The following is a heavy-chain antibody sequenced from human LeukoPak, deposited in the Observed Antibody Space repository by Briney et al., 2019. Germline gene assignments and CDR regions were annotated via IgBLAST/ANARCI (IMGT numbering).Heavy chain of an antibody. V-gene: IGHV3-74*01. CDR3: GLIGGYAGY. J-gene: IGHJ4*02. D-gene: IGHD5-12*01. Sequence: GSLRLSCAASGFIFGGYWMHWVRQAPGEGLVWVSRISSDGSDTNYADSVKGRFTISRDNAKNTLFLQMNSLRVEDTAVYYCGLIGGYAGYWGQGTPVTVSS. CDR2: ISSDGSDT. CDR1: GFIFGGYW.